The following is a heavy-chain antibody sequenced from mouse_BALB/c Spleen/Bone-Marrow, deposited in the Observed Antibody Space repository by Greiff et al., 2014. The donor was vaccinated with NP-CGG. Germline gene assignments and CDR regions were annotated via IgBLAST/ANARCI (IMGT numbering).Heavy chain of an antibody. CDR2: INPYNDGT. J-gene: IGHJ4*01. Sequence: EVQGVESGPELVKPGASVKMSCKASGYTFTSYVMHWVKQKPGQGLEWIGYINPYNDGTKYNEKFKGKATLTSDKSSSTAYMELSSLTSEDSAVYCCARKVWYYAMDYWGQGTSVTVSS. CDR1: GYTFTSYV. D-gene: IGHD2-10*02. CDR3: ARKVWYYAMDY. V-gene: IGHV1-14*01.